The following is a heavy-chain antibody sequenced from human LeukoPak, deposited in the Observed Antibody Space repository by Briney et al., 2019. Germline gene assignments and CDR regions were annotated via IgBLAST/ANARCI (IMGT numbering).Heavy chain of an antibody. V-gene: IGHV4-4*07. CDR2: IYTSGST. CDR3: ASTKPSYSSSWYSTTSQYFQH. D-gene: IGHD6-13*01. J-gene: IGHJ1*01. Sequence: SETLSLTCTVSGGSISSYYWSWIRQPAGKGLEWIGRIYTSGSTNYNPSLKSRVTMSVDTSKKQFSLKLSSVTAADTAVYYCASTKPSYSSSWYSTTSQYFQHWGQGTLVTVSS. CDR1: GGSISSYY.